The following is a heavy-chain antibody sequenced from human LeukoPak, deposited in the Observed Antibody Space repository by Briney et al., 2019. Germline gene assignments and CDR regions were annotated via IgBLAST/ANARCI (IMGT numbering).Heavy chain of an antibody. V-gene: IGHV3-33*01. Sequence: GGSLRLSCAASGFTFRSYGMHWVRQAPGKGLEWVAVIWYDGSSKYYADSVKGRFTISRDNSKNTLYLQMNSLRAEDTAVYYCAREKGGEWIQLWLRDYYYYGMDVWGQGTTVTVSS. J-gene: IGHJ6*02. D-gene: IGHD5-18*01. CDR2: IWYDGSSK. CDR3: AREKGGEWIQLWLRDYYYYGMDV. CDR1: GFTFRSYG.